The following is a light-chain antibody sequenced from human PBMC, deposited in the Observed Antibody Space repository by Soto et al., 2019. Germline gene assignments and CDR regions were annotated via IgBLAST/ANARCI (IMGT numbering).Light chain of an antibody. CDR1: QSINTW. Sequence: DIQMTQSPSTVSASVGDRITITCRASQSINTWLAWYRQRPGEAPQLLIYDVSTLAMGVPARFSGSGSGTDFTLSISRLPADDFATFYCQQYQTYSRTFGQGTKVEVK. J-gene: IGKJ1*01. CDR3: QQYQTYSRT. CDR2: DVS. V-gene: IGKV1-5*01.